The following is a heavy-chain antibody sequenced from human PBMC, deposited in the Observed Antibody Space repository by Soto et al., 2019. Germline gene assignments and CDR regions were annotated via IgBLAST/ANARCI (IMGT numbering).Heavy chain of an antibody. D-gene: IGHD3-16*01. CDR1: GFTFSSFS. Sequence: SGGSMILSCAASGFTFSSFSMSWVRKAPGKGLEWLSVISGSAATTYYADSVKGRFTVSRDNSKNTVYLQMNSLRAEDTAHYYCAKAPWVAQIMRGYFDYWGQGALVTVSS. J-gene: IGHJ4*02. CDR2: ISGSAATT. V-gene: IGHV3-23*01. CDR3: AKAPWVAQIMRGYFDY.